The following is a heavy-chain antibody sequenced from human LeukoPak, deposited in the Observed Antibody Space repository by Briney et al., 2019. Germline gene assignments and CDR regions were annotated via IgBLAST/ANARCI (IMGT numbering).Heavy chain of an antibody. CDR1: GFTFSSYW. D-gene: IGHD2-21*01. V-gene: IGHV3-74*01. Sequence: PGGSLRLSCAASGFTFSSYWMHWVRQAPGKGLVWVSRINSDGSGTSYADSVKGRFTISGDNAKNTLYLQMNSLRAEDTAVYYCAKWRGTSPVGEFDPWGQGTLVTVSS. J-gene: IGHJ5*02. CDR3: AKWRGTSPVGEFDP. CDR2: INSDGSGT.